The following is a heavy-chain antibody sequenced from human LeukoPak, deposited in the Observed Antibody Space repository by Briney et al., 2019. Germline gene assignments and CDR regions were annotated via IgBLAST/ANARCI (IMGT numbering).Heavy chain of an antibody. J-gene: IGHJ4*02. CDR1: GFTFSSYA. CDR2: ISGSGGST. V-gene: IGHV3-23*01. Sequence: GGSLRLSCAASGFTFSSYAMSLVRQAPGKGLEWVSAISGSGGSTYYADSAKGRFTISRDNSKNTLYLQMNSLRAEDTAVYYCAKVPHVVVVPAAPYLDYWGQGTLVTVSS. CDR3: AKVPHVVVVPAAPYLDY. D-gene: IGHD2-2*01.